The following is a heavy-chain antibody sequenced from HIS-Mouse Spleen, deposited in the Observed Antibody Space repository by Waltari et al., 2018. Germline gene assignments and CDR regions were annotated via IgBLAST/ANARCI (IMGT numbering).Heavy chain of an antibody. D-gene: IGHD6-13*01. Sequence: EVQLVESGGGLVQPGGSLRLSCAASGFTFRSYWMHWVRQAPGKGLVWVSRINSDGSSTSYADSVKGRFTISRDNAKNTLYLQMNSLRAEDTAVYYCAREGIAAAGTDAFDIWGQGTMVTVSS. CDR2: INSDGSST. V-gene: IGHV3-74*01. CDR3: AREGIAAAGTDAFDI. CDR1: GFTFRSYW. J-gene: IGHJ3*02.